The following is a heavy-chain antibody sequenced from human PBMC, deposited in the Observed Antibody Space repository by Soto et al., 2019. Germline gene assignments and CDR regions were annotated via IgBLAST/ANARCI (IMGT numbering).Heavy chain of an antibody. V-gene: IGHV3-23*03. CDR2: IGGDATEK. D-gene: IGHD3-16*01. CDR3: VKDLGGGDHGSPYDT. Sequence: EVELLESGGGLVQPGGSLRLSCAASGFTFSTYPMSWVRQAPGKGLEWVSVIGGDATEKYYAESVKGRFTISRDNSKNMVYLQTNSLRVDDTAVYFCVKDLGGGDHGSPYDTWGQGTLVTVSS. CDR1: GFTFSTYP. J-gene: IGHJ4*02.